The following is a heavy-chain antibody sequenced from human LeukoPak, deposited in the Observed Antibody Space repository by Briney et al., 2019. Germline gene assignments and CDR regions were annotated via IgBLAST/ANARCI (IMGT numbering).Heavy chain of an antibody. CDR2: IYYSGRT. J-gene: IGHJ3*02. CDR1: GGSISSYY. V-gene: IGHV4-59*01. CDR3: AREDYYDSSGYYWGAFDI. D-gene: IGHD3-22*01. Sequence: PSETLSLTCTVSGGSISSYYWSWIRQPPGKGLEWIGYIYYSGRTNYNPSLKSRVTISVDTSKNQFSLKLGSVTAADTAVYYCAREDYYDSSGYYWGAFDIWGQGTMVTVSS.